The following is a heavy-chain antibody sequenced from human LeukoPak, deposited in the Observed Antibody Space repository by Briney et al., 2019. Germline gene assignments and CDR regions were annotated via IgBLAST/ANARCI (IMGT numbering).Heavy chain of an antibody. V-gene: IGHV1-69*01. CDR2: IIPIFGTA. D-gene: IGHD4-17*01. J-gene: IGHJ3*01. Sequence: SVKVSCKASGGTFSSYAISWVRQAPGQGLEWMGGIIPIFGTANYAQKFQGRVTITADESTSTAYMELSSLRSEDTAVYYCARLGMTTVTTADYWDQGTMVTVSS. CDR1: GGTFSSYA. CDR3: ARLGMTTVTTADY.